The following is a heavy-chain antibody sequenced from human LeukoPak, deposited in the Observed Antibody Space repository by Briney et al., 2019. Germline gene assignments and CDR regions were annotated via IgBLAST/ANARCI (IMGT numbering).Heavy chain of an antibody. Sequence: PGGSLRLSCAASGFTFSSYWMSWVRQAPGKGLEWVANIKQDGSEKYYVDSVKGRFTISRDNAKNSLYLQMNSLRAEDTAVYYCARNTYYYDSSGYYALDFWGQGTLVTVSS. J-gene: IGHJ4*02. CDR1: GFTFSSYW. CDR2: IKQDGSEK. CDR3: ARNTYYYDSSGYYALDF. V-gene: IGHV3-7*01. D-gene: IGHD3-22*01.